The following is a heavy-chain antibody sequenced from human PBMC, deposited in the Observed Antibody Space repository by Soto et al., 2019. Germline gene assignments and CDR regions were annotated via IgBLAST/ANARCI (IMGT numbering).Heavy chain of an antibody. Sequence: GGSLRLSCAASGFTFSSYGMHWVRQAPGKGLEWVAVIWYDGSNKYYADSVKDRFTISRDNSKNTLYLQMNSLRAEDTAVYYCARDSKRKTPITIFGVGSPSSGNGMDVWGQGTTVTVSS. D-gene: IGHD3-3*01. CDR2: IWYDGSNK. V-gene: IGHV3-33*01. J-gene: IGHJ6*02. CDR3: ARDSKRKTPITIFGVGSPSSGNGMDV. CDR1: GFTFSSYG.